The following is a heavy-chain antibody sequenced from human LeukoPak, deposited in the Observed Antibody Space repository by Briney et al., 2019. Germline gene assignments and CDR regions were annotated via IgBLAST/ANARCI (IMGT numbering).Heavy chain of an antibody. D-gene: IGHD3-22*01. J-gene: IGHJ1*01. CDR2: FYHSGST. CDR1: GYSISNGYY. Sequence: PSETLSLTCTVSGYSISNGYYWGWIRQPPGKGLERIGRFYHSGSTYYNPSLKSRVTISVDTSKNQFSLKLSSVTAADTAVYYCARVVQSDDGSGYFLPEYFQHWGQGTLVTVSS. CDR3: ARVVQSDDGSGYFLPEYFQH. V-gene: IGHV4-38-2*02.